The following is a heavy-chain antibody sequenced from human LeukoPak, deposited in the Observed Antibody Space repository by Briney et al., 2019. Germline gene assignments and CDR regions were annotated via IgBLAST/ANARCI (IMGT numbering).Heavy chain of an antibody. CDR2: ISSSGNTI. CDR3: ARVPGSSGWNYYFDY. CDR1: GLTFSSYE. D-gene: IGHD6-19*01. V-gene: IGHV3-48*03. Sequence: GGSLRLSCAASGLTFSSYEMNWVRQAPGKGLEWVSYISSSGNTIYYADSVKGRFTTSRDNAKNSLYLQMNSLRAEDTAVYYCARVPGSSGWNYYFDYWGQGTLVTVSS. J-gene: IGHJ4*02.